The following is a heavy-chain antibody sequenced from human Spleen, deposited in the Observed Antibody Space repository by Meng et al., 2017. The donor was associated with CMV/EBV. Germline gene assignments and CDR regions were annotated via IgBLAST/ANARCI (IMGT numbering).Heavy chain of an antibody. CDR3: ARDSGLGSYKVDQ. D-gene: IGHD3-10*01. V-gene: IGHV3-11*04. CDR1: GFTFSDYY. Sequence: GESLKISCAASGFTFSDYYMSWIRQAPGKGLEWVSYITTSSSTISYADSVKGRFTISRDNAKNSLYLHMNSLRGDDTAVYYCARDSGLGSYKVDQWGQGTLVTVSS. J-gene: IGHJ4*02. CDR2: ITTSSSTI.